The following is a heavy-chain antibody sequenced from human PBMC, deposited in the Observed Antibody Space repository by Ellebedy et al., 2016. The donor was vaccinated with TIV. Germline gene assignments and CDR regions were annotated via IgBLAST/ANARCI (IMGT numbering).Heavy chain of an antibody. CDR3: ARLYYYGSGSYIPYGMDV. V-gene: IGHV1-18*01. J-gene: IGHJ6*02. Sequence: ASVKVSXXASGYTFTSYGISWVRQAPGQGLEWMGWISAYNGNTNYAQKLQGRVTMTTDTSTSTAYMELSSLRSEDTAVYYCARLYYYGSGSYIPYGMDVWGQGTTVTVSS. D-gene: IGHD3-10*01. CDR1: GYTFTSYG. CDR2: ISAYNGNT.